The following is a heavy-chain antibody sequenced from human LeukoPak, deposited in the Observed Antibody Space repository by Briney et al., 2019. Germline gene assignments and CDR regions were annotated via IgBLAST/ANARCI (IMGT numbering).Heavy chain of an antibody. D-gene: IGHD3-10*01. CDR2: FDPEDGET. CDR3: ATDLPHYYGSGSSTSYYGMDV. J-gene: IGHJ6*02. Sequence: GASVKVSCKVSGYTLTELSMHWVRQAPGKGLEWMGGFDPEDGETIYAQKFQGRVTMTEDTSTDTAYMELSSLGSEDTAVYYCATDLPHYYGSGSSTSYYGMDVWGQGTTVTVSS. CDR1: GYTLTELS. V-gene: IGHV1-24*01.